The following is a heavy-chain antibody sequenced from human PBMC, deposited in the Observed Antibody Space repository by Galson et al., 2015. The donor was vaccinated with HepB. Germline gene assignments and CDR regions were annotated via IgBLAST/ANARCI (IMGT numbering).Heavy chain of an antibody. J-gene: IGHJ3*02. V-gene: IGHV3-15*01. CDR1: GFTFSNAW. CDR3: TTDPVGATPPDAFDI. Sequence: SLRLSCAASGFTFSNAWMSWVRQAPGKGLEWVGRIKSKTDGGTTDYAAPVKGRFTISRDDSKNTLYLQMNSLKTEDTAVYYCTTDPVGATPPDAFDIWGQGTMVTVSS. D-gene: IGHD1-26*01. CDR2: IKSKTDGGTT.